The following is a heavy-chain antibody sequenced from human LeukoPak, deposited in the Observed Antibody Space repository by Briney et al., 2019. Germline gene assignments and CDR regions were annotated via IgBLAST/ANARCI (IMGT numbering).Heavy chain of an antibody. J-gene: IGHJ5*02. Sequence: PGGSLRLSCAASGLTFSSYAMNWVRQAPGKGLEWVSRINSDGSSTSYADSVKGRFTISRDNAKNTLYLQMNSLRAEDTAVYYCARDGIVVVPAAISSRYNWFDPWGQGTLVTVSS. CDR3: ARDGIVVVPAAISSRYNWFDP. CDR1: GLTFSSYA. CDR2: INSDGSST. D-gene: IGHD2-2*01. V-gene: IGHV3-74*01.